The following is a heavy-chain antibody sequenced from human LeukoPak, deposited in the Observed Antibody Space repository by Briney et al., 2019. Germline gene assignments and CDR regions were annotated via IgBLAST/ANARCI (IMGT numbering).Heavy chain of an antibody. CDR1: GGSFSGYY. Sequence: SETLSLTCAVYGGSFSGYYWSWIRQPPGKGLEWIGEINHSGSTNYNPSLKSRVTISVDTSKNRFSLKLSSVTAADTAAYYCARYYYGSGSYYRLGFYDYWGQGTLVTVSS. CDR2: INHSGST. V-gene: IGHV4-34*01. CDR3: ARYYYGSGSYYRLGFYDY. J-gene: IGHJ4*02. D-gene: IGHD3-10*01.